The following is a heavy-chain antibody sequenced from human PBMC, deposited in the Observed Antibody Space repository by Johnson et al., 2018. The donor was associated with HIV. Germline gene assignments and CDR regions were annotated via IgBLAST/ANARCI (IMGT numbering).Heavy chain of an antibody. CDR1: GFTFSDYY. J-gene: IGHJ3*01. D-gene: IGHD1-14*01. V-gene: IGHV3-11*01. Sequence: QVQLVESGGGLVQPGGSLRLSCAASGFTFSDYYMSWIRKAPGKGLEWVSYISSSGSTIYYADSVKGRFTISRDNAKNSLYLQMNSLRVEDTAVYYCARDPITPYERGPDAFDVWGQGTVVTVSS. CDR2: ISSSGSTI. CDR3: ARDPITPYERGPDAFDV.